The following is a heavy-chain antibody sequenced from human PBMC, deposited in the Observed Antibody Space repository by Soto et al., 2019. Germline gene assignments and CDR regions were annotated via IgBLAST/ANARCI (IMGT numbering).Heavy chain of an antibody. CDR2: IYSGGST. Sequence: GRSLRLCCTASGVNFINYIGWVRQAPGKGLEWVSVIYSGGSTYYADSVKGRFTISRDNSKNTLYLQMNSLRAEDTAVYYCARAYEGAFDIWVQGTMVTVSS. CDR1: GVNFINY. J-gene: IGHJ3*02. CDR3: ARAYEGAFDI. V-gene: IGHV3-66*01. D-gene: IGHD5-12*01.